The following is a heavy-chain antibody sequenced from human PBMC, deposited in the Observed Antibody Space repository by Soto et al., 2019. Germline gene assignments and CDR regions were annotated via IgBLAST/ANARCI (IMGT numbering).Heavy chain of an antibody. CDR2: IYPGGSDT. D-gene: IGHD2-15*01. J-gene: IGHJ3*02. CDR1: GYSFTSYW. CDR3: ALRVGYCSGGSCYSSRAFDI. V-gene: IGHV5-51*01. Sequence: GESLKISCKGSGYSFTSYWIGWVRQMPGKGLEWMGIIYPGGSDTRYSPSFQGQVTISADKSISTAYLQWSSLKASDTAMYYCALRVGYCSGGSCYSSRAFDIWGQGTMVTVSS.